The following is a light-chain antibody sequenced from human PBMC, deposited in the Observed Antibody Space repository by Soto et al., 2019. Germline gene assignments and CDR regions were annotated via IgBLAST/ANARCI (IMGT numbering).Light chain of an antibody. J-gene: IGLJ1*01. CDR1: SSNIGAGYE. V-gene: IGLV1-40*01. CDR3: QSYDSSLSALYV. Sequence: QSVLTQPPSVSGAPGQRVTISCTGSSSNIGAGYEVHWYQQLPGTAPKLLIYGNSNRPSGVPDRFSGSKSGTSAFLAITGLQAEDEADYYCQSYDSSLSALYVFGTGTKLTVL. CDR2: GNS.